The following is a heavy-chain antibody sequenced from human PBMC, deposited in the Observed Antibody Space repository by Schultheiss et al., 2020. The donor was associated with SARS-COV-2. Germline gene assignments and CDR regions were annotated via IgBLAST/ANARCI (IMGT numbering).Heavy chain of an antibody. CDR3: ARVGRSYYGSGSPNWFDP. V-gene: IGHV4-59*01. CDR2: IYYSGST. Sequence: SETLSLTCAVYGGSFSVYYWSWIRQTPGKGLEWIGYIYYSGSTDYNPSLKSRVTISVDTSKNQFSLKLSSVTAADTAVYYCARVGRSYYGSGSPNWFDPWGQGTLVTVSS. D-gene: IGHD3-10*01. J-gene: IGHJ5*02. CDR1: GGSFSVYY.